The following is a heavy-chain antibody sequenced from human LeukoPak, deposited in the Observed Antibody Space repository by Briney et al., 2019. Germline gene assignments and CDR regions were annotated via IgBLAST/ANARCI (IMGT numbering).Heavy chain of an antibody. J-gene: IGHJ3*02. D-gene: IGHD1-26*01. CDR1: GFTLSNYS. V-gene: IGHV3-48*01. CDR2: ISGSGFTI. CDR3: ARGGSYLSAFDI. Sequence: GGSLRLSCAVSGFTLSNYSMNWVRQAPGKGLEWISYISGSGFTIHYADSVKGRFTISRGNSKNTLYLQMNSLRAEDTAVYYCARGGSYLSAFDIWGQGTMVTVSS.